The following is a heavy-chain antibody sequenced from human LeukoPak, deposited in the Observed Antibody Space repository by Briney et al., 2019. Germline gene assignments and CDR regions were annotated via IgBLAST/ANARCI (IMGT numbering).Heavy chain of an antibody. CDR1: GYTFTSSD. CDR2: INPNSGNT. CDR3: ATNNYID. J-gene: IGHJ4*02. V-gene: IGHV1-8*02. Sequence: ASVNVSCKASGYTFTSSDIHWVRQATGQGLEWMGWINPNSGNTDYAEKYQGRVTMTRDTSIPTAYMELISLTSEDTAVYYCATNNYIDWGQGTLVTVSS. D-gene: IGHD3-10*01.